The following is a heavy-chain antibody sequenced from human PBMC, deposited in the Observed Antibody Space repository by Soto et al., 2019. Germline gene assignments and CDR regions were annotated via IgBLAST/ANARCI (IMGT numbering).Heavy chain of an antibody. CDR1: GFTFSSYG. Sequence: QVQLVESGGGVVQPGRSLRLSCAASGFTFSSYGMHWVRQAPGKGLEWVAVISYDGSNKYYADSVKGRFTISRENSKKTLYLQMNSLRAEDTAVYYCAKGSTAMTYFDYWGQGTLVTVSS. CDR2: ISYDGSNK. D-gene: IGHD5-18*01. J-gene: IGHJ4*02. V-gene: IGHV3-30*18. CDR3: AKGSTAMTYFDY.